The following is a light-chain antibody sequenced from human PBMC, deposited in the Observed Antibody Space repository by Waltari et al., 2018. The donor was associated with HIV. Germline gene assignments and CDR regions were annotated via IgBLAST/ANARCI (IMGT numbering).Light chain of an antibody. J-gene: IGLJ2*01. Sequence: QSALTQPASVSGSPGQSITISCSGTARDIGSYDLVSWYQQYPGKAPILLIYEFPKRPSGVSDRFSGSKAANTASLTISGLQAEDEADYHCCSYAGYGSFVVFGGGTKVTVL. CDR1: ARDIGSYDL. CDR2: EFP. V-gene: IGLV2-23*02. CDR3: CSYAGYGSFVV.